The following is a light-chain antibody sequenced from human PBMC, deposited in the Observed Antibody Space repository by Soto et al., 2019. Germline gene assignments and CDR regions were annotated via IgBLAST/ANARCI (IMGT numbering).Light chain of an antibody. CDR1: QSVSSSY. CDR3: HQDGITIAT. CDR2: GAT. Sequence: VVLAYSRRPPYLSPGASATLSCRASQSVSSSYLAWYQQRRGQAPRLLIYGATSRATGIPDRFSGSGSGTDFTLTISRLEPEDFAVYYCHQDGITIATFAQGTIVEIK. J-gene: IGKJ1*01. V-gene: IGKV3-20*01.